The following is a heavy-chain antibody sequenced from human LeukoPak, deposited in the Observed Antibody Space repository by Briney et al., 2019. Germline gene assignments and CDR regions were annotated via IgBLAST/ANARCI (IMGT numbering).Heavy chain of an antibody. CDR1: GGSFSGYY. CDR3: ARRRYHTLTGAFDI. CDR2: INHSGST. D-gene: IGHD1-14*01. Sequence: PSETLSLTCAVYGGSFSGYYWSWIRQPPGKGLEWIGEINHSGSTNYSPSLKSRVTISVDTSKNQFSLKLSSVTAADTAVYYCARRRYHTLTGAFDIWGQGTMVTVSS. V-gene: IGHV4-34*01. J-gene: IGHJ3*02.